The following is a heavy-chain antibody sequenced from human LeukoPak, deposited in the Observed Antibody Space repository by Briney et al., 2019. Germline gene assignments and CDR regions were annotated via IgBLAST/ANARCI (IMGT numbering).Heavy chain of an antibody. CDR1: GFTFSSYS. V-gene: IGHV3-21*01. D-gene: IGHD3-3*01. Sequence: GGSLRLSCAASGFTFSSYSMNWVRQAPGKGLEWVSSISSSSSYIYYADSVKGRFTISRDNAKNSLYQQMNSLRAEDTAVYYCARGYDFWSGYYKGVDAFDIWGQGTMVTVSS. CDR3: ARGYDFWSGYYKGVDAFDI. CDR2: ISSSSSYI. J-gene: IGHJ3*02.